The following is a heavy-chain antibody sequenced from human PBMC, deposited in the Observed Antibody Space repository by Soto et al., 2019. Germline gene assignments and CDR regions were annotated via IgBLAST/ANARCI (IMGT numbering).Heavy chain of an antibody. V-gene: IGHV4-34*01. D-gene: IGHD2-15*01. Sequence: PSETLSLTCAVYGGSFSGYYWSWIRQPPGKGLEWIGEINHSGSTNYNPSLKSRVTISVDTSKNQFSLKLSSVTAADTAVYYCARGSRGYCSGGSCSLHYYYYMDVWGKGTTVTV. J-gene: IGHJ6*03. CDR3: ARGSRGYCSGGSCSLHYYYYMDV. CDR1: GGSFSGYY. CDR2: INHSGST.